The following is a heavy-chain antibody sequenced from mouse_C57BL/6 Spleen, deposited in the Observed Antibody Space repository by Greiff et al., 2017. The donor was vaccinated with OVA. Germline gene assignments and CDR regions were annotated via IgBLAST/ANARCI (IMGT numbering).Heavy chain of an antibody. D-gene: IGHD2-3*01. J-gene: IGHJ4*01. CDR3: ARGYDGYPYYYAMDY. V-gene: IGHV5-16*01. CDR2: INYDGSST. CDR1: GFTFSDYY. Sequence: EVNVVESEGGLVQPGRSLKLSCTASGFTFSDYYMAWVRQVPEKGLEWVANINYDGSSTYYLDSLKSRFIISRDNAKNILYLQMSSLKSEDTATYYCARGYDGYPYYYAMDYWGQGTSVTVSS.